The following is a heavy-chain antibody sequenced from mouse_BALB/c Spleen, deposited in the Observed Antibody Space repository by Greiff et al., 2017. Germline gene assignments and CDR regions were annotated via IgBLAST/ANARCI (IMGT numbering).Heavy chain of an antibody. D-gene: IGHD2-14*01. V-gene: IGHV5-4*02. Sequence: EVMLVESGGGLVKPGGSLKLSCAASGFTFSDYYMYWVRQTPEKRLEWVATISDGGSYTYYPDSVKGRFTISRDNAKNNLYLQMSSLKSEDTAMYYCARDYRYDEGTWFAYWGQGTLVTVSA. CDR2: ISDGGSYT. J-gene: IGHJ3*01. CDR3: ARDYRYDEGTWFAY. CDR1: GFTFSDYY.